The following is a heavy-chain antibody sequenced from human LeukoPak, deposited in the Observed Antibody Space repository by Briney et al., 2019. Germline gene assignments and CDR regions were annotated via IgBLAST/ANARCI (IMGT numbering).Heavy chain of an antibody. D-gene: IGHD3-10*01. J-gene: IGHJ4*02. V-gene: IGHV3-23*01. Sequence: GGSLRLSCAASGFIFGGHAMIWVRQAPGKGLKWVSTVSGSGSATYYADSVKGRFTISRDNSKNTLYLHMNSLRAEDTAIYFCAKDQNGYNKPADYWGQGTLVTVSS. CDR3: AKDQNGYNKPADY. CDR2: VSGSGSAT. CDR1: GFIFGGHA.